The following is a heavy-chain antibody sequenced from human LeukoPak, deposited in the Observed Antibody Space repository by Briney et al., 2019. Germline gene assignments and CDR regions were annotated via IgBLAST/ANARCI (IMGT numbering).Heavy chain of an antibody. CDR1: GFTFSSFG. V-gene: IGHV3-23*01. D-gene: IGHD2-15*01. J-gene: IGHJ4*02. Sequence: GGSLRLSCAASGFTFSSFGMSWVRQTPGKGLVWVAALRGADPTTTYPASVKGRFIISRDNSNNTLYLELSRLRAEDTATYYCAKASLGHCSGAYCNHSDYWGQGTLVTVSS. CDR2: LRGADPTT. CDR3: AKASLGHCSGAYCNHSDY.